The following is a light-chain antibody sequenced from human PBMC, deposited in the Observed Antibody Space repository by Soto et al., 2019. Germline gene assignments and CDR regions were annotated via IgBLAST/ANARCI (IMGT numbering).Light chain of an antibody. CDR3: QQYSQWPLYT. CDR2: GAS. J-gene: IGKJ2*01. Sequence: EIVMTQSPATLSVSPGERATLSCRASQSVSSNLAWYQQKPGQAPRLLIYGASTRATGIPARFSGSRSGTEFTLTISSLQSEYFAVYYCQQYSQWPLYTFGQGTKV. V-gene: IGKV3-15*01. CDR1: QSVSSN.